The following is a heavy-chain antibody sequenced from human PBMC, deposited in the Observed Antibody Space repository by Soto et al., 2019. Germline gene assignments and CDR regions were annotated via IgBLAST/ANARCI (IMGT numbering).Heavy chain of an antibody. J-gene: IGHJ3*02. CDR3: TRDFSGSYFGEPKDAFDI. CDR2: IKQDGSEK. V-gene: IGHV3-7*05. CDR1: GFTFSSFW. D-gene: IGHD1-26*01. Sequence: GGSLRLSCAASGFTFSSFWMNWVRQAPGKGPEWVANIKQDGSEKYYVDSVKGRFTISRDNAKNSLFLQMNSLRAEDTAVYYCTRDFSGSYFGEPKDAFDIWGQGTMVTVSS.